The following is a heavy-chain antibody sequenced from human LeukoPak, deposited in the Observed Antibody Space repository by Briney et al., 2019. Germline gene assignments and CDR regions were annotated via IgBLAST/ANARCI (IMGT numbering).Heavy chain of an antibody. D-gene: IGHD4-17*01. CDR3: ARERGTVTTGPWWFDP. J-gene: IGHJ5*02. CDR1: GYTFTSYD. CDR2: MNPNSGNT. Sequence: ASVKVSCKASGYTFTSYDINWVRQATGQGLEWMGWMNPNSGNTGYAQKFQGRVTMTRNTSISTAYMELSSLRSDDTAVHYCARERGTVTTGPWWFDPWGQGTLVTVSS. V-gene: IGHV1-8*01.